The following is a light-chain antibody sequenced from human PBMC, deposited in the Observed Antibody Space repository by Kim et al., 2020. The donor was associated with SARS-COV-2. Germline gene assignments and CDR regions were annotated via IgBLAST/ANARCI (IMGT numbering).Light chain of an antibody. Sequence: GQSITITCTGTSSDVGGYNYVSWYQQHPGKAPKLIIYDVSNRPSGVSNRFSGSKSGNTASLTISGLQAEDEADYHCSSYASGSRYVFGTGTKVTVL. J-gene: IGLJ1*01. CDR2: DVS. V-gene: IGLV2-14*03. CDR3: SSYASGSRYV. CDR1: SSDVGGYNY.